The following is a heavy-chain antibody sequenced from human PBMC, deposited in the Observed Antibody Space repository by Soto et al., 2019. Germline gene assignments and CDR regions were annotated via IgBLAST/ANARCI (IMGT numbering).Heavy chain of an antibody. Sequence: SVKVSCKASGGTFSSYAIIWVRQAPGQGLEWMGGIIPIFGTANYAQKFQGRVTITADESTSTAYMELSSLRSEDTAVYYCARRAINCGGDCFWYFDLWGRGTLVTVSS. CDR2: IIPIFGTA. CDR1: GGTFSSYA. V-gene: IGHV1-69*13. CDR3: ARRAINCGGDCFWYFDL. J-gene: IGHJ2*01. D-gene: IGHD2-21*02.